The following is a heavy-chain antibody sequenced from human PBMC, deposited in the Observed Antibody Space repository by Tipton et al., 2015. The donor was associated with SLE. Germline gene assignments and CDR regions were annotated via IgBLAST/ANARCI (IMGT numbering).Heavy chain of an antibody. CDR2: WLYSGRT. Sequence: TLSLTCTVSGGSFSTSYWSWIRHPPGKGLERVGSWLYSGRTHLNPSLKRRVTISPATSTNQFFLNLTSVTAAGTAIYFCASGAYDSGDSYLGGWLVPWGQGTPVTVSS. V-gene: IGHV4-59*08. CDR1: GGSFSTSY. CDR3: ASGAYDSGDSYLGGWLVP. D-gene: IGHD3-10*01. J-gene: IGHJ5*02.